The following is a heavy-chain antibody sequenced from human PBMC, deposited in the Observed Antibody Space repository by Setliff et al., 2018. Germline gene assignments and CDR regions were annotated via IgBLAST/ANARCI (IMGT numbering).Heavy chain of an antibody. Sequence: SVKVSCKASGDTLTTYAIHWVRRAPGQGLEWMGMIIPIFGSPHYAQRFQDRVIITADVSTRTAYMDLSSLRSEDTAIYYCARDSQLGSYYFDSWGRGTLVTVSS. V-gene: IGHV1-69*13. D-gene: IGHD1-1*01. CDR3: ARDSQLGSYYFDS. CDR1: GDTLTTYA. J-gene: IGHJ4*02. CDR2: IIPIFGSP.